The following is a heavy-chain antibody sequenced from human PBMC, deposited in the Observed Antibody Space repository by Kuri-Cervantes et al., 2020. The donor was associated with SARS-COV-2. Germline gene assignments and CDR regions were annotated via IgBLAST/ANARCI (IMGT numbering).Heavy chain of an antibody. Sequence: GESLKISCAASGFTFSSYEMNWVRQATGKGLEWVSYISSSGSTIYYADSVKGRFTISRDNAKNSLYLQMNSLRAEDTALYYCAKDIGIAAAGIDAFDIWGQGTMVTVSS. D-gene: IGHD6-13*01. CDR2: ISSSGSTI. CDR3: AKDIGIAAAGIDAFDI. J-gene: IGHJ3*02. CDR1: GFTFSSYE. V-gene: IGHV3-48*03.